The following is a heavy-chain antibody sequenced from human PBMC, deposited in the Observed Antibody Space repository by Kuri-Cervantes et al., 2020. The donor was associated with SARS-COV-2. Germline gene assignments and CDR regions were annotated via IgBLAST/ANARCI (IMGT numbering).Heavy chain of an antibody. CDR3: TTDPRGYDFWSGYYSPRKKIADY. D-gene: IGHD3-3*01. CDR1: GFTFGDYA. Sequence: SCTASGFTFGDYAMGWFRQAPGKGLEWVGFIRSKAYGGTTDYAAPVKGRFTISRDDSKNTLYLQMNSLKTEDTAVYYCTTDPRGYDFWSGYYSPRKKIADYWGQGTLGT. J-gene: IGHJ4*02. CDR2: IRSKAYGGTT. V-gene: IGHV3-49*03.